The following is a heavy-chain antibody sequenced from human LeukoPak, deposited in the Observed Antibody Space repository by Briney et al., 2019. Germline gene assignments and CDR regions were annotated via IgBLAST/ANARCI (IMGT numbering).Heavy chain of an antibody. CDR2: IYYSGST. J-gene: IGHJ4*02. CDR1: GGSISSSSYY. Sequence: SSETPSLTCTVSGGSISSSSYYWRSIRQPPGKGLEWIGSIYYSGSTYYNPSLKSRVTISVDTSKNQFSLKLSSVTAADTAVYYCARTSRTFGVVITNFDYWGQGTLVTVSS. CDR3: ARTSRTFGVVITNFDY. V-gene: IGHV4-39*07. D-gene: IGHD3-3*01.